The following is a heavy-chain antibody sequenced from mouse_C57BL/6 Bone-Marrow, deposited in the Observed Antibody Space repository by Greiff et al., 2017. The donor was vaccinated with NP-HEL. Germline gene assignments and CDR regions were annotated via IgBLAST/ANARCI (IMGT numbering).Heavy chain of an antibody. CDR2: IRLKSDNYAT. V-gene: IGHV6-3*01. Sequence: EVMLVESGGGLVQPGGSMKLSCVASGFTFSNYWMNWVRQSPEKGLEWVAQIRLKSDNYATHYAESVKGRFTISRDDSKSSVYLQMNNLRAEDTGIYYCTGRDSHFDYWGQGTTLTVSS. D-gene: IGHD3-3*01. J-gene: IGHJ2*01. CDR1: GFTFSNYW. CDR3: TGRDSHFDY.